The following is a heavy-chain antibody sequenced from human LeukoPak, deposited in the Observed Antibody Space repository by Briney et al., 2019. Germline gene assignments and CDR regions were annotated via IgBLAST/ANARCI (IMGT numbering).Heavy chain of an antibody. CDR2: IYYSGST. V-gene: IGHV4-31*03. D-gene: IGHD3-10*01. J-gene: IGHJ4*02. CDR1: GVSISSGGYY. Sequence: KTSQTLSLTCTVSGVSISSGGYYWSWIRQHPGKGLEWIGYIYYSGSTYYNPSLKSRVTISVDTSKNQFSLKLSSVTAADTAVYYCATSRSYYYGSGSSKDYWGQGTLVTVSS. CDR3: ATSRSYYYGSGSSKDY.